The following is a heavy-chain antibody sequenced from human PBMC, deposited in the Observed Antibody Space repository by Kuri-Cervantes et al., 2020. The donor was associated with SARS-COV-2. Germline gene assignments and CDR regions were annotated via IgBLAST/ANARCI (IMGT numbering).Heavy chain of an antibody. CDR1: GYTFTGYY. CDR3: ARDHSFYDSSGYYADFDY. Sequence: ASVKVSCKASGYTFTGYYMHWVRQAPGQGLEWMGWINPNSGGTNYAQKFQGRVTMTRDTSISTAYMELSRLRSDDTAVYYCARDHSFYDSSGYYADFDYCGQGTLVTVSS. D-gene: IGHD3-22*01. J-gene: IGHJ4*02. V-gene: IGHV1-2*02. CDR2: INPNSGGT.